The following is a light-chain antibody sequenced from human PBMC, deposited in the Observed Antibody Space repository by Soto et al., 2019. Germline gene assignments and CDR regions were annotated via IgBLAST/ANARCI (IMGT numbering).Light chain of an antibody. Sequence: QSVLTQPPSVSGAPGQRVTISYTGSSSNIGAGYDVHWYQQLPGTAPKLLIYGNSNRPSGVPDRFSGSKSGTSASLAITGLQAEDEADYYCQSYDSSLSGFWVFGGGTKVTVL. CDR2: GNS. V-gene: IGLV1-40*01. CDR1: SSNIGAGYD. J-gene: IGLJ3*02. CDR3: QSYDSSLSGFWV.